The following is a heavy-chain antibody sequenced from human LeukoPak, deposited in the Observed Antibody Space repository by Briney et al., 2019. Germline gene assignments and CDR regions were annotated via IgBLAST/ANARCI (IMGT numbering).Heavy chain of an antibody. CDR2: IYYSGST. D-gene: IGHD3-3*01. V-gene: IGHV4-39*07. CDR3: ARGYDFWSGYYQNWFDP. CDR1: GGSISSSSYY. J-gene: IGHJ5*02. Sequence: SETLSLTCTVSGGSISSSSYYWGWIRQPPGKGLEWIGSIYYSGSTYYNPSLKSRVTISVDTSKNQFSLKLSSVTAADTAVYYPARGYDFWSGYYQNWFDPWGQGTLVTVSS.